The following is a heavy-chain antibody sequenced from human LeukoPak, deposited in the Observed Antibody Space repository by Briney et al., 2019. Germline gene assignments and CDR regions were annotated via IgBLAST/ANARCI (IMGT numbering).Heavy chain of an antibody. Sequence: GGSLRLSCAASGFTFSSYSMNWVRQAPGKGLEWVSYISSSSSTIYYADSVKGRFTISRDNAKNSLYLHMNSLRADDTALYFCARVPPYDFDFYYSYMDVWGKGTTVTVSS. CDR3: ARVPPYDFDFYYSYMDV. CDR2: ISSSSSTI. CDR1: GFTFSSYS. J-gene: IGHJ6*03. D-gene: IGHD3-3*01. V-gene: IGHV3-48*01.